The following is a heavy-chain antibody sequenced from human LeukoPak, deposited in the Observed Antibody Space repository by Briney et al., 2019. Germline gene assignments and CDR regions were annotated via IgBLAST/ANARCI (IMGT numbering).Heavy chain of an antibody. CDR3: ARAVADCSRTTCLYYFDY. D-gene: IGHD2-2*01. CDR1: GFTFNTYS. Sequence: GGSLRLSCAASGFTFNTYSINWVRQAPGKGLEWVSYLSSSSRTIYYADSVKGRFTISRDNAKNSLYLRMSSLRDEDTAVYYCARAVADCSRTTCLYYFDYWGQGTLVTVSS. V-gene: IGHV3-48*02. J-gene: IGHJ4*02. CDR2: LSSSSRTI.